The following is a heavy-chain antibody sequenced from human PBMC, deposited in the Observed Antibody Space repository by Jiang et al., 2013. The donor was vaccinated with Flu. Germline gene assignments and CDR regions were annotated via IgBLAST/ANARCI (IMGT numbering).Heavy chain of an antibody. CDR3: ARRVPRYCSGGSCYVHDY. Sequence: YWSWIRQPPGKGLEWIGEINHSGSTNXNPSLKSRVTISVDTSKNQLSLKLSSVTAADTAVYYCARRVPRYCSGGSCYVHDYWGQGTLVTVSS. V-gene: IGHV4-34*01. CDR2: INHSGST. D-gene: IGHD2-15*01. J-gene: IGHJ4*02. CDR1: Y.